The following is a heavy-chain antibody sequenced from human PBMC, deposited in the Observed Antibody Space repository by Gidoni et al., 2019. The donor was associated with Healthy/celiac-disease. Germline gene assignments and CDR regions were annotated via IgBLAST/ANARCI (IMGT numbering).Heavy chain of an antibody. CDR1: GFTFSDYY. Sequence: QVQLVESGGGLVKPGGSLRLSCAASGFTFSDYYMSWIRQAPGNGLEWVSYISSSGSTIYYADSVKGRFTISRDNAKNSLYLQMNSLRAEDTAVYYCARAIYYYDSSGYYHLEYYFDYWGQGTLVTVSS. CDR3: ARAIYYYDSSGYYHLEYYFDY. J-gene: IGHJ4*02. CDR2: ISSSGSTI. V-gene: IGHV3-11*01. D-gene: IGHD3-22*01.